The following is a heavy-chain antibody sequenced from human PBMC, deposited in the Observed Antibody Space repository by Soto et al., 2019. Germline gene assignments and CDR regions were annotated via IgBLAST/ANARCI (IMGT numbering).Heavy chain of an antibody. V-gene: IGHV4-39*07. CDR1: GGSISSSSYY. J-gene: IGHJ6*02. Sequence: SETLSLTCTVSGGSISSSSYYWGWIRQPPGKGLEWIGSIYYSGSTYYNPSLKSRVTISVDTSKNQFSLKLSSVTAADTAVYYCARSGSLRGYYYGMDVWGQGTTVTVSS. CDR2: IYYSGST. CDR3: ARSGSLRGYYYGMDV. D-gene: IGHD3-10*01.